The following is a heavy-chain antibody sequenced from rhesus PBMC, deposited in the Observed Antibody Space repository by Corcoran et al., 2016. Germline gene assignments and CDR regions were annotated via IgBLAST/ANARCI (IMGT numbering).Heavy chain of an antibody. V-gene: IGHV4S12*01. CDR3: ARNGRGSSWSYYFDY. J-gene: IGHJ4*01. CDR2: IYSNGEST. D-gene: IGHD6-13*01. Sequence: QVQLQESGPGVVKPSEPLSLTFAVSGGSITSAYYLLRWLRQPPVMGLAWIGGIYSNGESTNYNPSLKSRVTISKDTSKNLLSLKLTSVTAADTAVYYCARNGRGSSWSYYFDYWGQGVLVTVSS. CDR1: GGSITSAYYL.